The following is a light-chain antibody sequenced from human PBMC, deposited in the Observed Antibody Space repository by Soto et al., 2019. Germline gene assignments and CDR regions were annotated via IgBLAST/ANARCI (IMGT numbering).Light chain of an antibody. Sequence: QSALTQPASVSGSPGQSITISCTGTSSDVGGYNYVSWYQQHPGKAPKLMIYEVSNRPSGVSNRLSGSKSGNTASLTISGLQAEDEADYYCRSYTRSSTLVFGTGTKVTVL. J-gene: IGLJ1*01. V-gene: IGLV2-14*01. CDR1: SSDVGGYNY. CDR3: RSYTRSSTLV. CDR2: EVS.